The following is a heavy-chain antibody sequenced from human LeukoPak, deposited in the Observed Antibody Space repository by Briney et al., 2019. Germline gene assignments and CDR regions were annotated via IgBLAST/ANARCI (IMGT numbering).Heavy chain of an antibody. CDR2: IIPIFGTA. D-gene: IGHD3-9*01. V-gene: IGHV1-69*13. J-gene: IGHJ6*02. Sequence: SVKVSCKASGGTFSSYAISWVRQAPGQGLEWMGGIIPIFGTANYAQKFQGRVTITADESTSTAYMELSSLRSEDTAVYYCASQVLRYFDRSYGMDVWGQGTTVTVSS. CDR1: GGTFSSYA. CDR3: ASQVLRYFDRSYGMDV.